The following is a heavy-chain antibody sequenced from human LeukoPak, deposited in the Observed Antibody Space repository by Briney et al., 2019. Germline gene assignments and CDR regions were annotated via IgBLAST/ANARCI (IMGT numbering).Heavy chain of an antibody. Sequence: ASVKVSCKASGYTFTSYGISWVRQAPGQGLEWMGWICAYNGNTNYAQKLQGRVTMTTDTSTSTAYMELRSLRSDDTAVYYCARKALNLGALGYWGQGTLVTVSS. CDR3: ARKALNLGALGY. V-gene: IGHV1-18*01. CDR1: GYTFTSYG. D-gene: IGHD3-16*01. CDR2: ICAYNGNT. J-gene: IGHJ4*02.